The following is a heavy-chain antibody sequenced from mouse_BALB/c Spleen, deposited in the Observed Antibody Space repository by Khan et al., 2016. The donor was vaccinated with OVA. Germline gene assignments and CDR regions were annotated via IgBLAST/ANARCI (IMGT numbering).Heavy chain of an antibody. V-gene: IGHV5-17*02. CDR1: GFTFSSFG. Sequence: EVELVESGGGLVQPGGSRKLSCAASGFTFSSFGMHWVRQAPEKGLEWVAYISSGSSTIYYADTVKGRFTISRDNPTNTLFLQMTSLRSEDTAMYYGARDYGWVMDYWGQGTSVTVSS. D-gene: IGHD1-1*01. J-gene: IGHJ4*01. CDR3: ARDYGWVMDY. CDR2: ISSGSSTI.